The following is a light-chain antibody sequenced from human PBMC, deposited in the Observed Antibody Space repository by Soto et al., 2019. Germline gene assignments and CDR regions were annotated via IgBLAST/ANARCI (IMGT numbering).Light chain of an antibody. CDR2: DVS. V-gene: IGLV2-14*01. CDR3: RSYTSSSTP. CDR1: SSDVGGYNY. Sequence: QSVLTQPASVSGSPGQSITISCTGTSSDVGGYNYVSWYQQHPGKAPKLMIYDVSNRPSGVSNRFSGSKSGNTASLTISGLEAEVEADYYCRSYTSSSTPFGGATKVTVL. J-gene: IGLJ2*01.